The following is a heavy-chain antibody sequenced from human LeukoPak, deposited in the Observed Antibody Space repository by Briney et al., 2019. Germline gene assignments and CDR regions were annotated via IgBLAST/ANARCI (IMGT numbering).Heavy chain of an antibody. D-gene: IGHD5-12*01. CDR2: INSDGSST. CDR3: GRDSGYSIAI. J-gene: IGHJ3*02. CDR1: GFTFSPYW. V-gene: IGHV3-74*03. Sequence: PGGSLRLSCAASGFTFSPYWMHWVRHAPGKGLVWVSRINSDGSSTTYADSVKGRFTISRDNAKNTLYLQMNSLRAEDTAVYYCGRDSGYSIAIWGQGTMVSVPS.